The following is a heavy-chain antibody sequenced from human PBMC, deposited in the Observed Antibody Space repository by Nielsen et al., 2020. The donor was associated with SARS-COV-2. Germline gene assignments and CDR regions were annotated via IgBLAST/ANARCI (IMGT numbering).Heavy chain of an antibody. CDR3: AIGLGGMDV. V-gene: IGHV3-9*01. J-gene: IGHJ6*02. CDR2: ISWNSGSI. D-gene: IGHD7-27*01. CDR1: GFSFDEYA. Sequence: GGSLRLSCAASGFSFDEYAMYWVRQAPGKGLEWVSGISWNSGSIGYADSVKGRFTISRDNAKNSLYLQMNSLRAEDTALYYCAIGLGGMDVWGQGTTVTVSS.